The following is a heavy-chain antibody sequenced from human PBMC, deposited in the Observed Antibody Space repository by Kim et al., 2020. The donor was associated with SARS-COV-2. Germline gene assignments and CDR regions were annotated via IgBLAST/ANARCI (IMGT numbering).Heavy chain of an antibody. CDR3: LTGTGGTFDY. Sequence: SIYYADSIKGRFTISSSNAKNSLDLQMNGRGAEDTAVYYFLTGTGGTFDYWGQGTLVTVSS. J-gene: IGHJ4*02. CDR2: SI. D-gene: IGHD1-7*01. V-gene: IGHV3-21*01.